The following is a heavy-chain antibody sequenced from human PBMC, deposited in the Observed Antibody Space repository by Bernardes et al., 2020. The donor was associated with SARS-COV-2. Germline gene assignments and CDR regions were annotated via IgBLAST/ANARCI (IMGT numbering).Heavy chain of an antibody. Sequence: GSLRLSCSASGFTFSSYAMHWVRQAPGKGLEYVSAISSNGGSTYYADSVKGRFTISRDNSKNTLYLQMSSLRAEDTAVYYCVKTHYGDYVSIDYWGQGTLVTVSS. CDR2: ISSNGGST. J-gene: IGHJ4*02. V-gene: IGHV3-64D*06. D-gene: IGHD4-17*01. CDR3: VKTHYGDYVSIDY. CDR1: GFTFSSYA.